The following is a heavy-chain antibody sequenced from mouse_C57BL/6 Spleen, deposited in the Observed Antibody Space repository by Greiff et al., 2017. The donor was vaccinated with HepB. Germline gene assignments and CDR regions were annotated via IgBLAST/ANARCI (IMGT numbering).Heavy chain of an antibody. J-gene: IGHJ4*01. D-gene: IGHD2-1*01. CDR3: SSSTMVKRYAMDY. Sequence: QVQLQQPGAELVRPGTSVKLSCKASGYTFTSYWMHWVKQRPGQGLEWIGVIDPSDSYTNYNQKFKGKATLTVDTSSSTAYMQLSSLTSEDSAVYYCSSSTMVKRYAMDYWGQGTSVTFSS. CDR1: GYTFTSYW. CDR2: IDPSDSYT. V-gene: IGHV1-59*01.